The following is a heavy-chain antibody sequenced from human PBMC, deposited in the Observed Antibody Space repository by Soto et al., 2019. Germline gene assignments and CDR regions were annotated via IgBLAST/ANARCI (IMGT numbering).Heavy chain of an antibody. J-gene: IGHJ4*02. CDR2: IYYSGST. V-gene: IGHV4-39*01. CDR3: ARLGDSSGWYVMFDY. Sequence: PSETLSLTCTVSGGSISSSSYYWGCIRQPPGKGLEWIGSIYYSGSTYYNPSLKSRVTISVDTSKNQFSLKLSSVTAADTAVYYCARLGDSSGWYVMFDYWGQGTMVTVSS. D-gene: IGHD6-19*01. CDR1: GGSISSSSYY.